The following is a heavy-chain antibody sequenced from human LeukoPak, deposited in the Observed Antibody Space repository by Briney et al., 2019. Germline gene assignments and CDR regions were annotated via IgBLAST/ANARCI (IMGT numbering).Heavy chain of an antibody. V-gene: IGHV4-4*07. CDR3: AREGGYSYCYDY. J-gene: IGHJ4*02. Sequence: SETLSLTCSVSGGSMCSYYWSWIRQPAGKGLEWIGHIYTSGTTQYNPSLKSRVTMSVDTSKQQFSLSLSSVTAADTAVYYCAREGGYSYCYDYWGQGALVTVSS. CDR2: IYTSGTT. D-gene: IGHD5-18*01. CDR1: GGSMCSYY.